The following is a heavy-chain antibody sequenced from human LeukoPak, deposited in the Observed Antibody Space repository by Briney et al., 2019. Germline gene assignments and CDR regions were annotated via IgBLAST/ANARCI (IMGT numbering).Heavy chain of an antibody. CDR1: GFTFDDYA. D-gene: IGHD6-13*01. CDR3: ANQGDRIAAVK. J-gene: IGHJ4*02. Sequence: QPGGSLRLSCAASGFTFDDYAMHWVRQAPGKGLEWVSLISGDGGSTYYADSVKGRFTISRDNSKNSLYLQMNSLRAEDTAVYYCANQGDRIAAVKWGQGTLVTVSS. CDR2: ISGDGGST. V-gene: IGHV3-43*02.